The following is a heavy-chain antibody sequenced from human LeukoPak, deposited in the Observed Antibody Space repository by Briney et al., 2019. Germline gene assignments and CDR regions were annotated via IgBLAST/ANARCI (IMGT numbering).Heavy chain of an antibody. CDR3: AKDFDLSARFWSGYDAFDI. CDR1: GFTFSSYG. V-gene: IGHV3-30*02. Sequence: GRSLRLSCAASGFTFSSYGMHWVRQAPGKGLEWVAFIRYDGSNKYYADSVKGRFTISRDNSKNTLYLQMNSLRAEDTAVYYCAKDFDLSARFWSGYDAFDIWGQGTMVTVSS. J-gene: IGHJ3*02. D-gene: IGHD3-3*01. CDR2: IRYDGSNK.